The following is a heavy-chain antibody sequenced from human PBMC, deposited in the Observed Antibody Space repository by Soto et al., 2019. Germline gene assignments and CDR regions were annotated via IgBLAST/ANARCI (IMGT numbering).Heavy chain of an antibody. CDR1: GFTFSSYG. V-gene: IGHV3-30*18. J-gene: IGHJ4*02. Sequence: PGGSLRLSCAASGFTFSSYGMHWVRQAPGKGLEWVAVISYDGSNKYYADSVKGRFTISRDNSKNTLYLQMNSLRAEDTAVYYCAKNPLHYYDSSGNFDYWGQGTLVTVSS. CDR2: ISYDGSNK. D-gene: IGHD3-22*01. CDR3: AKNPLHYYDSSGNFDY.